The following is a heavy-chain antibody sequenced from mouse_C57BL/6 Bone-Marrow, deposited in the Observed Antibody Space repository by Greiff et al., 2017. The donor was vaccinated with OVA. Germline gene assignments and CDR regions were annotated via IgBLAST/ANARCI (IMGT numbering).Heavy chain of an antibody. CDR1: GFTFSSYG. J-gene: IGHJ4*01. Sequence: EVKVVESGGDLVKPGGSLKLSCAASGFTFSSYGMSWVRQTPDKRLEWVATISSGGSYTYYPDSVKGRFTISRDNAKNTLYLQMSSLKSEDTAMYYCARLYDGRRDAMDYWGQGTSVTVSS. CDR3: ARLYDGRRDAMDY. V-gene: IGHV5-6*01. D-gene: IGHD2-3*01. CDR2: ISSGGSYT.